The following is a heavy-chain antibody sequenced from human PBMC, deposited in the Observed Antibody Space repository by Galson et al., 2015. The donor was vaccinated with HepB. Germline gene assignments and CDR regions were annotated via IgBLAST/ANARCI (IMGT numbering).Heavy chain of an antibody. CDR3: ARDGVAPSIYFDY. J-gene: IGHJ4*02. CDR1: GFVFSSHR. Sequence: SLRLSCAASGFVFSSHRMSWVRQAPGKGPEWVANINQAGTEKIYVDSVKGRFTISRDNARNSLYLQLNSLRAEDTAVYYCARDGVAPSIYFDYWGQGALVTVSS. V-gene: IGHV3-7*03. D-gene: IGHD3-10*01. CDR2: INQAGTEK.